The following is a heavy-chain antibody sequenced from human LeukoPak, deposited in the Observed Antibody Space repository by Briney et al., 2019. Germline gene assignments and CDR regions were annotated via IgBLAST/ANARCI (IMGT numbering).Heavy chain of an antibody. Sequence: ASVKVSCKASGYTFTGYYMHWVRQAPGRGVEWMGWINPNSGGTNSAQKFQGRFTMPRDTSISTAYMELSRLRSDDTAVYYCARVRSHGLYGDIDYWGQGTLVTVSS. J-gene: IGHJ4*02. D-gene: IGHD4-17*01. CDR1: GYTFTGYY. CDR2: INPNSGGT. V-gene: IGHV1-2*02. CDR3: ARVRSHGLYGDIDY.